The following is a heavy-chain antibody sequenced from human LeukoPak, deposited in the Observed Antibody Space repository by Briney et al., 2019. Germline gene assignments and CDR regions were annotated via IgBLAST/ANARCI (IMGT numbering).Heavy chain of an antibody. J-gene: IGHJ4*02. D-gene: IGHD3-16*01. CDR1: GLTVSTNY. V-gene: IGHV3-66*01. CDR3: FNYAY. CDR2: IYSDGST. Sequence: PGGSLRLSCAASGLTVSTNYMSWVRQAPGKGLEWVSVIYSDGSTSYADPVKGRFTLSRDNSKNTVYLQVSSLRVEDTPVYYCFNYAYWGQGTLVTVSS.